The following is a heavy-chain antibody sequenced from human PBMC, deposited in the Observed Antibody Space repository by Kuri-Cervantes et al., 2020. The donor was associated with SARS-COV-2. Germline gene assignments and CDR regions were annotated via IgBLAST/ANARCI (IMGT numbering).Heavy chain of an antibody. CDR3: ARAHPGPEFYYGMDV. CDR2: TYYRSKWYN. Sequence: LRLSCAISGDSVSSNTAAWNWIRQSPSRGLEWLGRTYYRSKWYNDYAVSVKSRITINPDTSKNQFSLHLNSVTPEDTAVYYCARAHPGPEFYYGMDVWGQGTTVTVSS. CDR1: GDSVSSNTAA. J-gene: IGHJ6*02. V-gene: IGHV6-1*01. D-gene: IGHD3-10*01.